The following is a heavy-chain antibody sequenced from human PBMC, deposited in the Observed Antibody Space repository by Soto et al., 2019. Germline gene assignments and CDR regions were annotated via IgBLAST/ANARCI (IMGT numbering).Heavy chain of an antibody. CDR2: LKSEAAGGTT. CDR1: GFAFSSAW. D-gene: IGHD2-15*01. Sequence: EVQLVESGGGLVKPGGSLRLSCAASGFAFSSAWMSWVRQAPGKGLEWVGRLKSEAAGGTTDYAAPVKGRFTISRDNSKNTLDLQMNSLRAEDTAVYYCAKDGASLGYCSGGSCYPDDFPDYWGQGTLVTVSS. V-gene: IGHV3-15*01. J-gene: IGHJ4*02. CDR3: AKDGASLGYCSGGSCYPDDFPDY.